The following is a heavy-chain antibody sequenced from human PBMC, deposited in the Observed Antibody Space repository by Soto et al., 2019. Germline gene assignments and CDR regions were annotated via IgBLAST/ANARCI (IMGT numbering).Heavy chain of an antibody. CDR1: GFTFSTHG. Sequence: QVQLVESGGGVVHPGTSLRLSCAASGFTFSTHGMHWVRQAAGKGPEWVAVISHDGSKKYYVESVEGRFSISRDNSKSIVHLQMNNVRTDDTAVYYCAKDKGPYYDFWSGQRWFDPWGQGTLVSVSS. D-gene: IGHD3-3*01. CDR2: ISHDGSKK. J-gene: IGHJ5*02. CDR3: AKDKGPYYDFWSGQRWFDP. V-gene: IGHV3-30*18.